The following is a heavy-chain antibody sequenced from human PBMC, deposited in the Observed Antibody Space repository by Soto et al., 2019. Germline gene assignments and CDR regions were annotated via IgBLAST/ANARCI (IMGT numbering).Heavy chain of an antibody. J-gene: IGHJ1*01. V-gene: IGHV1-8*01. Sequence: ASVKVSCKASGYSFSTYDINWVRQAAGQGLEWVGWINPDNGDTGSAEKFQGRVTFTSKTSISTAYMELSSLRSDDTAIYYCARADLTSWG. D-gene: IGHD3-9*01. CDR3: ARADLTS. CDR1: GYSFSTYD. CDR2: INPDNGDT.